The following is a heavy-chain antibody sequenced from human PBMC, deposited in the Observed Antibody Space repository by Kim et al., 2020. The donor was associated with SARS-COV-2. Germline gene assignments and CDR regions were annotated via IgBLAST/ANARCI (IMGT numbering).Heavy chain of an antibody. Sequence: SETLSLTCAVYGGSFSGYYWSWIRQPPGKGLEWIGEINHSGSTNYNPSLKSRVTISVDTSKNQFSLKLSSVTAADTAVYYCARVGRGILTGYYPDYYYYYGMDVWGQGTTVTVSS. D-gene: IGHD3-9*01. J-gene: IGHJ6*02. V-gene: IGHV4-34*01. CDR1: GGSFSGYY. CDR3: ARVGRGILTGYYPDYYYYYGMDV. CDR2: INHSGST.